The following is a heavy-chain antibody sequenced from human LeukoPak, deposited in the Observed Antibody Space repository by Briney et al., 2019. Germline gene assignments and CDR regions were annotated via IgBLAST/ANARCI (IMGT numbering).Heavy chain of an antibody. V-gene: IGHV3-30*02. Sequence: QPGGSLRLSCAASGFTFRNYGMHWVRQAPGKGLEWVASVRYDGSIHNYVDSVKGRFTISRKNSKNTLFLQMDSLRTEDTAVYYCARVITVVSARMAFDYWGQGTLVAVSS. J-gene: IGHJ4*02. CDR3: ARVITVVSARMAFDY. D-gene: IGHD2-15*01. CDR1: GFTFRNYG. CDR2: VRYDGSIH.